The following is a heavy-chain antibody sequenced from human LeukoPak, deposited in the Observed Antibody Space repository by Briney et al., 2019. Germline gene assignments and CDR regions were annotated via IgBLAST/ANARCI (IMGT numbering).Heavy chain of an antibody. Sequence: SQTLSLTCTVSGGSISSGDYYGSWIRQPPGKGLEWIGYIYYSGSTYYNPSLKSRVTISVDTSKNQFSLKLSSVTAADTAVYYCARGQEDIVVVPAAMGVGDWFDPWGQGTLVTVSS. V-gene: IGHV4-30-4*01. D-gene: IGHD2-2*01. J-gene: IGHJ5*02. CDR1: GGSISSGDYY. CDR2: IYYSGST. CDR3: ARGQEDIVVVPAAMGVGDWFDP.